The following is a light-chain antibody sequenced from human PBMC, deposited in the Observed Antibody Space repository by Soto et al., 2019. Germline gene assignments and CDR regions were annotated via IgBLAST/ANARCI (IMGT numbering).Light chain of an antibody. J-gene: IGLJ2*01. CDR2: EDN. V-gene: IGLV2-23*01. CDR3: CSYAGSTIHVV. Sequence: QSALTQPASVSGSPGQSITISCTGTRSDVGGYNLVSWYQQHPGRAPKLMIYEDNKRPSGVPNRFSASKSGNTASLTISGLQAEDEADYHCCSYAGSTIHVVFGGGNKVTVL. CDR1: RSDVGGYNL.